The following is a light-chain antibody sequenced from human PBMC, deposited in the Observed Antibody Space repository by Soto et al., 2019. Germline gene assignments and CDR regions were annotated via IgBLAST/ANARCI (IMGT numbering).Light chain of an antibody. CDR2: GAS. V-gene: IGKV3-20*01. CDR1: QSVSSSY. J-gene: IGKJ5*01. Sequence: EIVLTQSPGTLSLSPGERATLSCRASQSVSSSYLAWYQQKPGQAPRLLIYGASSRATGIPARFSGSGSGTDFTLTISRLEPEDFAVYYCQQYGSSLSTFGQGTRLEIK. CDR3: QQYGSSLST.